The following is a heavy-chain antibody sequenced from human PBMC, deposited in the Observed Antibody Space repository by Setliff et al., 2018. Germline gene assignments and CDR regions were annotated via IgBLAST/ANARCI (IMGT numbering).Heavy chain of an antibody. V-gene: IGHV4-59*08. J-gene: IGHJ4*02. CDR3: ASRIATAGAFDH. D-gene: IGHD6-13*01. CDR1: GMSITSYY. CDR2: IYYTGST. Sequence: PSETLSLTCSVSGMSITSYYWSWIRQSPGRGLEWIGYIYYTGSTTYSPSLKSRVTISVDTSKNQFSLKLSPVSAADTAVYYCASRIATAGAFDHWGQGTLVTVSS.